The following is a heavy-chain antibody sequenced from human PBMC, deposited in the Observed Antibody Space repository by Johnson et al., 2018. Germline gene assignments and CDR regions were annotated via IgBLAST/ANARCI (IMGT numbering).Heavy chain of an antibody. J-gene: IGHJ3*02. CDR2: ISYDGSNK. CDR3: ARYHGTQLWAAALDI. CDR1: GFTFRNYG. D-gene: IGHD5-18*01. Sequence: QVQLVESGGGVVQPGRSLRLSCVASGFTFRNYGMHWVRQAPGKGLEWVAVISYDGSNKYYADSVKGRFTISRDNSKNTRYLQMNSRRAEDPAVYWCARYHGTQLWAAALDIGGQGTMGTVSS. V-gene: IGHV3-30*03.